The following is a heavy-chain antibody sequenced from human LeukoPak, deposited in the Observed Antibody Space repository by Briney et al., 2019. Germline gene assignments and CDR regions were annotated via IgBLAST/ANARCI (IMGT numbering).Heavy chain of an antibody. CDR2: MNPNSGNA. CDR3: VSPGPYYDSGGYYPSDW. Sequence: ASVKVSCKASGYTFTNYDINWVRQATGQGLEWMGWMNPNSGNAAYEQKFQGRVTMTRNTSITTAYMELSSLRSEDTAVYYCVSPGPYYDSGGYYPSDWWGQGTLVTVSS. V-gene: IGHV1-8*01. D-gene: IGHD3-22*01. J-gene: IGHJ4*02. CDR1: GYTFTNYD.